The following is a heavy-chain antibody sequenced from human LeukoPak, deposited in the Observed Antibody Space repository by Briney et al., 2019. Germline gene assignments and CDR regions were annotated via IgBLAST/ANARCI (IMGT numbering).Heavy chain of an antibody. Sequence: PSETLSLTCTVSGGSISSYYWSWIRQPAGKGLEWIGRIYTSGSTNYTPSLKSRVTMSVDTSKNQFSLKLSSVTAADTAVYYCARDRLGEFYYGSGSYYNAGSYWFDPWGQGTLVTVSS. CDR3: ARDRLGEFYYGSGSYYNAGSYWFDP. CDR2: IYTSGST. V-gene: IGHV4-4*07. CDR1: GGSISSYY. D-gene: IGHD3-10*01. J-gene: IGHJ5*02.